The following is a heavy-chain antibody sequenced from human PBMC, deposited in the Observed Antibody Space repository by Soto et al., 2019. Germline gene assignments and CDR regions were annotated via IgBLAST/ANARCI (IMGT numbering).Heavy chain of an antibody. V-gene: IGHV4-59*01. CDR3: ARCRGGDYYYGMDV. Sequence: TLSLTCTVSGGSISSYYWSWIRQPPGKGLEWIGYIYYSGSTNYNPSLKSRVTISVDTSKNQFSLKLSSVTAADTAVYYCARCRGGDYYYGMDVWGQGTTVTVSS. D-gene: IGHD3-16*01. J-gene: IGHJ6*02. CDR1: GGSISSYY. CDR2: IYYSGST.